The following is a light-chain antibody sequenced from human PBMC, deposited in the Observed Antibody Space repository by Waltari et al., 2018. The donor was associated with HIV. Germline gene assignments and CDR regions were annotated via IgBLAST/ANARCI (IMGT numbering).Light chain of an antibody. Sequence: QSVLTQPPSVSGAPGQRVTIPCPGSGSNIGAGYDVHWYQQLPGTAPKLLIYGNSNRPSGVPDRFSGSKSGTSASLAITGLQAEDEADYYCQSYDSSLSVVFGGGTKLTVL. J-gene: IGLJ2*01. CDR3: QSYDSSLSVV. CDR1: GSNIGAGYD. V-gene: IGLV1-40*01. CDR2: GNS.